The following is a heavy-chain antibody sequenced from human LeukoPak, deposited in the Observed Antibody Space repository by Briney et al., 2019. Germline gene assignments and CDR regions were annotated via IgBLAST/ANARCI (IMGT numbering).Heavy chain of an antibody. CDR3: ARDPLLRLGELSFID. V-gene: IGHV4-31*03. CDR1: GGSISSGGYY. J-gene: IGHJ4*02. Sequence: SQTLSLTCTVSGGSISSGGYYWSWIRQHPGKGLEWIGYIYYSGSTYYNPSLKSRVTISVDTSKNQSSLKLSSVTAADTAVYYCARDPLLRLGELSFIDWGQGTLVTVSS. CDR2: IYYSGST. D-gene: IGHD3-16*02.